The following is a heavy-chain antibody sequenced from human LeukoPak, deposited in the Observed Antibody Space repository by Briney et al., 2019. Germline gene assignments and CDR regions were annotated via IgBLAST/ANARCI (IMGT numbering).Heavy chain of an antibody. CDR1: GGSISGYF. CDR2: VFYTGTA. V-gene: IGHV4-59*01. D-gene: IGHD3-10*01. Sequence: SETLSLTCTVSGGSISGYFWSWIRQPPGEGLQFIGYVFYTGTASYNPSLNSRVTISVDTSKNQSSLKLSSVTAADTAVYYCARRLRITMVRGIIRRGYFDYWGQGTLVTVSS. CDR3: ARRLRITMVRGIIRRGYFDY. J-gene: IGHJ4*02.